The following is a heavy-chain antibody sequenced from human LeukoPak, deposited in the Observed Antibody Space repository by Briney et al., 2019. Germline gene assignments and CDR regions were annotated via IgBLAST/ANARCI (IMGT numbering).Heavy chain of an antibody. D-gene: IGHD3-10*01. CDR2: ISYDGSNK. J-gene: IGHJ4*02. CDR3: ARDRGVTTSGGYFDY. CDR1: GFTFSDYY. Sequence: PGGSLRLSCAASGFTFSDYYMSWVRQAPGKGLEWVAVISYDGSNKYYADSVKGRFTISRDNSKNTLYLQMNSLRAEDTAVYYCARDRGVTTSGGYFDYWGQGTLVTVSS. V-gene: IGHV3-30*03.